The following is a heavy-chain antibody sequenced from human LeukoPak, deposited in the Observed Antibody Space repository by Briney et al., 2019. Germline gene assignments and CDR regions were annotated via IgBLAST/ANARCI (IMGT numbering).Heavy chain of an antibody. CDR1: GFTFSSYG. CDR2: ISGSGGST. J-gene: IGHJ4*02. Sequence: GGTLRLSCAASGFTFSSYGMSWVRQVPGKGLEWVSAISGSGGSTYYADSVKGRFTISRDNSKNTLYLQMNSLRAEDTAVYYCASKFIEVGSRVYWGQGTLVTVSS. D-gene: IGHD2-15*01. CDR3: ASKFIEVGSRVY. V-gene: IGHV3-23*01.